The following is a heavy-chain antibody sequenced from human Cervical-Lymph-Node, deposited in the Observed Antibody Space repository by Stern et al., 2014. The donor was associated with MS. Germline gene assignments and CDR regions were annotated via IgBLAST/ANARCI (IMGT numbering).Heavy chain of an antibody. CDR3: ARGRGGNYRYYFDY. J-gene: IGHJ4*02. V-gene: IGHV3-21*01. D-gene: IGHD4-23*01. Sequence: EVQLVESGGGLVKPGGSLRLSCAASGFTFSSYSMNWVRQAPGKGLEWVAFISSGGSYLYYADSLKGRFTISRDNDKNSLYLQMNSLRAEDTAVYYCARGRGGNYRYYFDYWGQGTLVTVSS. CDR2: ISSGGSYL. CDR1: GFTFSSYS.